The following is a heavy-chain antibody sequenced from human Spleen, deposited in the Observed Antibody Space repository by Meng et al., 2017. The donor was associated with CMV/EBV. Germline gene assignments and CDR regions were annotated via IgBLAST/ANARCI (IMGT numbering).Heavy chain of an antibody. CDR3: ARDRSGGAGWIDP. CDR2: IKQDGSAI. J-gene: IGHJ5*02. Sequence: GESLKISCSGSGFTFNNYWMTWVCQAPGKGLEWVANIKQDGSAIFYLESVKGRFTVSRDNAKNSLYLQMNSLRVEDTAVYYCARDRSGGAGWIDPWGQGTLVTVSS. D-gene: IGHD3-16*01. CDR1: GFTFNNYW. V-gene: IGHV3-7*01.